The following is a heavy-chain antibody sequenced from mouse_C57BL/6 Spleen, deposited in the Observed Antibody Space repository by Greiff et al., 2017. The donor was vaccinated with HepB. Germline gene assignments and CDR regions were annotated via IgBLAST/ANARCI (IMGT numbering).Heavy chain of an antibody. CDR3: ARDEGYFDV. Sequence: QVQLKESGAELVRPGTSVKVSCKASGYAFTNYLIEWVKQRPGQGLEWIGVINPGSGGTNYNEKFKGKATLTADKSSSTAYMQLSSLTSEDSAVYFCARDEGYFDVWGTGTTVTVSS. V-gene: IGHV1-54*01. J-gene: IGHJ1*03. CDR1: GYAFTNYL. CDR2: INPGSGGT.